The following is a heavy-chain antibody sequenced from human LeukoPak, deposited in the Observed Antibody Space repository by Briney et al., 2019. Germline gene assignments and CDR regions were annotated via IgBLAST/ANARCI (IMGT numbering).Heavy chain of an antibody. Sequence: GGSLRLSCAASGFTVSSNYMSWVRQAPGKGLEWVSVIYSGGSTYYADSVKGRFTISRDNAKNSLYLQMNSLRAEDTAVYYCARGPLYDFWSGYYTNWFDPWGQGTLVTVSS. V-gene: IGHV3-53*01. J-gene: IGHJ5*02. CDR1: GFTVSSNY. CDR2: IYSGGST. D-gene: IGHD3-3*01. CDR3: ARGPLYDFWSGYYTNWFDP.